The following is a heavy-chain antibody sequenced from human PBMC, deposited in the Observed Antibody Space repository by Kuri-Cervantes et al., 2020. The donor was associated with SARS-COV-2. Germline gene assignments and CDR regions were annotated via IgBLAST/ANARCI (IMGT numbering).Heavy chain of an antibody. Sequence: GESLKISCAASGFAVSSNYMSWVRQAPGKGLEWVSIIYSDGSTYYADSVKGRFTISRDNSKNTLYLQMNSLRAEDTAVYYCARDRDYYDSGGYWGQGTLVTVSS. D-gene: IGHD3-22*01. CDR1: GFAVSSNY. CDR2: IYSDGST. J-gene: IGHJ4*02. CDR3: ARDRDYYDSGGY. V-gene: IGHV3-53*01.